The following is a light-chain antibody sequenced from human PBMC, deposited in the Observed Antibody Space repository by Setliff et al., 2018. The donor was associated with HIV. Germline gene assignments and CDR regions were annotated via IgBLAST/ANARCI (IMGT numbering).Light chain of an antibody. J-gene: IGLJ1*01. V-gene: IGLV2-23*01. CDR3: CSFAGSNTYV. CDR2: EGR. Sequence: QSALAQPASVSGSPGQSTTIFCTGTSSDVGGYNLVSWYQHHPDKAPKIIIYEGRERPSGVSNRFSGSKSGNTASLTISGLQAEDEADYYCCSFAGSNTYVFGPGTKGTVL. CDR1: SSDVGGYNL.